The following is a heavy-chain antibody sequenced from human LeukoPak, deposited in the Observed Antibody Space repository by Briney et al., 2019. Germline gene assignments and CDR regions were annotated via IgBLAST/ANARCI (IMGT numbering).Heavy chain of an antibody. J-gene: IGHJ4*02. CDR1: GFTFSSYA. Sequence: PGGSLRLSCAASGFTFSSYAMSWVRPAPGKGLEWVSTVSGSGGSTYYADSVKGRFTISRDNSKNTLYLQMNSLRAEDTAVFYCAKRVNFGSGSYSKASYYFDYWGQGTLVTVSS. D-gene: IGHD3-10*01. V-gene: IGHV3-23*01. CDR3: AKRVNFGSGSYSKASYYFDY. CDR2: VSGSGGST.